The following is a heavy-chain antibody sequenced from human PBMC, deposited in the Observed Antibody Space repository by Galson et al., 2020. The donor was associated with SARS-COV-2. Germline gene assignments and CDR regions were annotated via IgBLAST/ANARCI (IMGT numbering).Heavy chain of an antibody. CDR1: GFTFSSYA. CDR3: AKPLYAVAGNGGLDY. J-gene: IGHJ4*02. D-gene: IGHD6-19*01. Sequence: GGSLRLSCAASGFTFSSYAMSWVRQAPGKGLEWVSVIYSGGSTYYADSVKGRFTISRDNSKNTLYLQMNSLRAEDTAVYHCAKPLYAVAGNGGLDYWGQGTLVTVSS. V-gene: IGHV3-23*03. CDR2: IYSGGST.